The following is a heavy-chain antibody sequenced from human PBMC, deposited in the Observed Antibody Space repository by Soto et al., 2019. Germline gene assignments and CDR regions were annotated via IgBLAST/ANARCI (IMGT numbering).Heavy chain of an antibody. D-gene: IGHD3-3*01. Sequence: ASVKVSCKVSGYTLTELSMHWVRQAPGKGLEWMGGFDPEDGETIYAQKFQGRVTMTEDTSTDTAYMELSSLRSEDTAVYYCATLSTIFGVVHWFAPWGQGTLVTVSS. V-gene: IGHV1-24*01. CDR2: FDPEDGET. CDR3: ATLSTIFGVVHWFAP. CDR1: GYTLTELS. J-gene: IGHJ5*02.